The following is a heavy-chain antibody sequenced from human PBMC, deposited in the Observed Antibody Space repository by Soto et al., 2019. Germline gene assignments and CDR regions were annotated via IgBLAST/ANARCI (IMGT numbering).Heavy chain of an antibody. D-gene: IGHD2-15*01. CDR2: IYYSGST. V-gene: IGHV4-59*08. CDR3: ASGGNCSGGSCYFDY. J-gene: IGHJ4*02. CDR1: GGSISSYY. Sequence: SETLSLTCTVSGGSISSYYWSWIRQPPGKGLEWIGYIYYSGSTNYNPSLKSRVTISVDTSKNQFYLKLSSVTAADTAVYYCASGGNCSGGSCYFDYWGQGTLVTVSS.